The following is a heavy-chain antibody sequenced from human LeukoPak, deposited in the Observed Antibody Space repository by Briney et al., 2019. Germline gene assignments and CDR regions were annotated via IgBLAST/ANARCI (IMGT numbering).Heavy chain of an antibody. D-gene: IGHD3-10*01. CDR3: ARKSASGNYPLDY. V-gene: IGHV3-23*01. CDR1: GFTFSSYW. CDR2: ISADSATT. J-gene: IGHJ4*02. Sequence: QPGGSLRLSCAASGFTFSSYWMSWVRQAPGEGLEWVSVISADSATTFYADSVKGRFTISRDNAKNTVFLQMSSLRAEDTALYYCARKSASGNYPLDYWGQGTLVTVSS.